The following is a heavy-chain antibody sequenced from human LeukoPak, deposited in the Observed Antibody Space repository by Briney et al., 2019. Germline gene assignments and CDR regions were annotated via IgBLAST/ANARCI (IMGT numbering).Heavy chain of an antibody. J-gene: IGHJ4*02. CDR2: IYSGGST. Sequence: GGSLRLSCAASGFTVSSNYMSWVRQAPGKGLEWVSVIYSGGSTYYADSVKGRFTISRDNSKNTLYLQMGSLRTEDMAVYYCARGGDGYTLRYWGQGALVTVSS. V-gene: IGHV3-53*05. CDR1: GFTVSSNY. D-gene: IGHD5-24*01. CDR3: ARGGDGYTLRY.